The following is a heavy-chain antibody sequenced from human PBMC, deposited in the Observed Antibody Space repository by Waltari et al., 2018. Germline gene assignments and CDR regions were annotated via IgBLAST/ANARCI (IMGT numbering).Heavy chain of an antibody. CDR3: ARDWIGVVYTQGRAFDI. J-gene: IGHJ3*02. Sequence: VQLVESGGGLVQPGGSLRLSCAASGFTFSSYWMHWVRQAPGKGLEWIGYIYYSGSTNYNPSLKSRVTISVDTSKNQFSLKLSSVTAADTAVYYCARDWIGVVYTQGRAFDIWGQGTMVTVSS. CDR2: IYYSGST. D-gene: IGHD2-8*02. V-gene: IGHV4-59*01. CDR1: GFTFSSYW.